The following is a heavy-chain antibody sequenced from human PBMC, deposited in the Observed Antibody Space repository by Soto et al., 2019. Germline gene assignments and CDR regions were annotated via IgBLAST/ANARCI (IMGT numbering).Heavy chain of an antibody. CDR3: TYGSGRPYYLDY. J-gene: IGHJ4*02. CDR2: IYYGGST. CDR1: GGSVTRIGYY. V-gene: IGHV4-31*03. Sequence: SETLSLTCTVSGGSVTRIGYYWSWIRQHPGRGLEGIGYIYYGGSTYYSPSLKSRVAISVDTSKNNFSLRLRPVTAADTAVQIHTYGSGRPYYLDYWGQGTLVTVS. D-gene: IGHD3-10*01.